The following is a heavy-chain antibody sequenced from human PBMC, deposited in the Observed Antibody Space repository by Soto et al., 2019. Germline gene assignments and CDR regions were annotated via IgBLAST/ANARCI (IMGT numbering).Heavy chain of an antibody. Sequence: QVQLVQSGAEVKKPGASVKVSCKASGYTFTSYGISWVRQAPGQGLEWMGWISAYNGNTNYAQKLQGRVTMTTDTYTSTAYMELRSLRSDDTAVYYCARLRRRVEMETVTFDYWGQGTLVTVSS. D-gene: IGHD3-16*01. J-gene: IGHJ4*02. CDR1: GYTFTSYG. CDR3: ARLRRRVEMETVTFDY. CDR2: ISAYNGNT. V-gene: IGHV1-18*01.